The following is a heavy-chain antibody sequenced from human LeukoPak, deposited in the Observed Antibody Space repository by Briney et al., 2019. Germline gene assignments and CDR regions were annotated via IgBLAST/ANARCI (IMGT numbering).Heavy chain of an antibody. CDR2: IRRKAHGGTT. D-gene: IGHD6-6*01. J-gene: IGHJ6*03. V-gene: IGHV3-49*03. CDR3: TRISRSSYGNYYYYMDV. Sequence: GGSLRLSCTASGFTFGDYIMNWFRQAPGKGVEGVGFIRRKAHGGTTEYAASGKGRFTMTRDETKTIAYLQMNSLKTEDTAVYYCTRISRSSYGNYYYYMDVWGKGTTVTVSS. CDR1: GFTFGDYI.